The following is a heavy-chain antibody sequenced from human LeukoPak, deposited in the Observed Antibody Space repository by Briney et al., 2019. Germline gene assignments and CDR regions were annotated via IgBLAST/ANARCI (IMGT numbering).Heavy chain of an antibody. D-gene: IGHD3-3*01. J-gene: IGHJ6*03. CDR2: ISAYNGNT. CDR3: AREGDTIFGVFGYYYMDV. V-gene: IGHV1-18*01. Sequence: ASVKVSCKASGYTFTSYGISWVRQAPGQGLEWMGWISAYNGNTNYAQKLQGRVTMTTDTSTSTAYMELRSLRSDDTAVYYCAREGDTIFGVFGYYYMDVWGKGTTVTVSS. CDR1: GYTFTSYG.